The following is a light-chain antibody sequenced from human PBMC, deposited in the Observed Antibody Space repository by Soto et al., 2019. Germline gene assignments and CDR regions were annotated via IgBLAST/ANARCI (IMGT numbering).Light chain of an antibody. J-gene: IGKJ1*01. V-gene: IGKV1-5*03. CDR2: MAS. Sequence: DIQMTQSPSTLSASVGVTVIITCRASQTINRWLAWYQQKSGKAPKVLIYMASNLERGAPSRFSGSGSGTEFTLTIRNLQPDDFATYYCQQYLSYPWTFGQGTKVEIK. CDR3: QQYLSYPWT. CDR1: QTINRW.